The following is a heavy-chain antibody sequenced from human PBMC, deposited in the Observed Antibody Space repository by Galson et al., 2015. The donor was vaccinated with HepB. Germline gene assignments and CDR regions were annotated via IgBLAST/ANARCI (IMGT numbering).Heavy chain of an antibody. CDR1: GFTFSSYA. J-gene: IGHJ4*02. Sequence: SLRLSCAASGFTFSSYAMSWVRQAPGKGLEWVSAISGSGGSTYYADSVKGRFTISRDNSKNTLYLQMNSLRAEDTAVYYCAKVYHFWSGYFDYWCQGTLVTVSS. V-gene: IGHV3-23*01. CDR3: AKVYHFWSGYFDY. CDR2: ISGSGGST. D-gene: IGHD3-3*01.